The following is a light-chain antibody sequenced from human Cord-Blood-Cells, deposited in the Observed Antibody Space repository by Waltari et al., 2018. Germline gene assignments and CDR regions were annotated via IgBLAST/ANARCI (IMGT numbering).Light chain of an antibody. J-gene: IGKJ4*01. Sequence: EIVLTQSPGTLSLSPGERATLPCRASQSVSSSYLAWYQQTPGQAPRLLIYGASSRATGIPDRFSGSESGTDFTLTISRLEPEDVAEYYCQQYGSSPRIFGGGTKVEIK. CDR2: GAS. V-gene: IGKV3-20*01. CDR3: QQYGSSPRI. CDR1: QSVSSSY.